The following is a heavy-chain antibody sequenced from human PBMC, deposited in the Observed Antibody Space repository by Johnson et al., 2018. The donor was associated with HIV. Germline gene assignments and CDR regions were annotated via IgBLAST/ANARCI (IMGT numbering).Heavy chain of an antibody. CDR1: GFTFSDYF. J-gene: IGHJ3*02. D-gene: IGHD6-13*01. Sequence: VQLVESGGGLVKPGGSLRLSCAGSGFTFSDYFMSYIRQAPGKGLEWVGRIKSKTDGGTTDYAAPVKGRFTISRDSSKNTLYLQMGSLRAEDMAVYYCARGGISWFYDAFDIWCQGTMVTVSS. CDR3: ARGGISWFYDAFDI. V-gene: IGHV3-15*01. CDR2: IKSKTDGGTT.